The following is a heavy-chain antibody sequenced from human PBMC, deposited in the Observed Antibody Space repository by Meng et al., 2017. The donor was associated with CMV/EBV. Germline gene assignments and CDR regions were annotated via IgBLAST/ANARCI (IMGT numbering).Heavy chain of an antibody. CDR2: IYPDDSDT. CDR3: VRQGNYYNRCPSYAVTVITCFDL. V-gene: IGHV5-51*01. J-gene: IGHJ3*01. Sequence: KVSCKGSGYSFTNSWLHWVRQTPGQRLEWMGCIYPDDSDTSYSPSFQGQVTISADTSISTAYLELSSLKAYDTAMYYCVRQGNYYNRCPSYAVTVITCFDLWGQGTLVTVSS. D-gene: IGHD3-10*01. CDR1: GYSFTNSW.